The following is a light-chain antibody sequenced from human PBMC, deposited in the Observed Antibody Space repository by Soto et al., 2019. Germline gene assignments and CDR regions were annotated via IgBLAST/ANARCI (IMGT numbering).Light chain of an antibody. V-gene: IGKV3-15*01. J-gene: IGKJ5*01. CDR2: DAS. CDR1: QSVSSN. Sequence: ELVMTQSPAPPSVSPGERANPSFRASQSVSSNLAWYQQKPGQAPRLLISDASTRATGIPARFSGSGSGTDFTLTISSLQSEDFAVYYCQQYNKWPLITFGQGTRLEIK. CDR3: QQYNKWPLIT.